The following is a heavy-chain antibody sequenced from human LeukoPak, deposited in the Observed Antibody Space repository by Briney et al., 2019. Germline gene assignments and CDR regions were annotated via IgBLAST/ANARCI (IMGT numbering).Heavy chain of an antibody. Sequence: SVKVSCKASGGTFSSYTISWVRQAPGQGLEWMGRITPILGIANYAQKFQGRVTITADKSTSTAYMELSSLRSEDTAVYYCARGRGYTIDYWGQGTLVTVSS. CDR1: GGTFSSYT. V-gene: IGHV1-69*02. CDR2: ITPILGIA. J-gene: IGHJ4*02. CDR3: ARGRGYTIDY. D-gene: IGHD5-18*01.